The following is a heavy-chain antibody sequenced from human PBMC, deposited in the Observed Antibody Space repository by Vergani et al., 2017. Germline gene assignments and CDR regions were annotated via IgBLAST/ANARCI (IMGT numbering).Heavy chain of an antibody. V-gene: IGHV3-7*03. CDR2: IKQDGSEK. CDR3: ARARYDFWSGYFDY. J-gene: IGHJ4*02. D-gene: IGHD3-3*01. Sequence: EVQLLESGGGLVQPGGSLRLSCAASGFAFSSYWMSCVRQAPGKGREWVANIKQDGSEKYYVDSVKGRFTISRDNAKNSLYLQMNSLTAADTAVYYCARARYDFWSGYFDYWGQGILVTVSS. CDR1: GFAFSSYW.